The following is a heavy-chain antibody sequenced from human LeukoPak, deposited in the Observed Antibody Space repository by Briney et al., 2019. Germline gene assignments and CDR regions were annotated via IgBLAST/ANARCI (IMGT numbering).Heavy chain of an antibody. CDR1: TGSLNSSGHY. Sequence: PSETLSLTCTVSTGSLNSSGHYWGWVRQPPGKGLEWFGRFYYFGTTYYNPSLKSRFTISVHTSKNTFSLRPRALTAGACPIYYCARDGYNYGLDRFDYWGQGTRVTVSS. CDR3: ARDGYNYGLDRFDY. D-gene: IGHD1-1*01. V-gene: IGHV4-39*07. J-gene: IGHJ4*02. CDR2: FYYFGTT.